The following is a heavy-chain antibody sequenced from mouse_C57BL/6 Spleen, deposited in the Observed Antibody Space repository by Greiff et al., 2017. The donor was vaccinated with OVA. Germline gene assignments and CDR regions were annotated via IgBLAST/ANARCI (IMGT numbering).Heavy chain of an antibody. D-gene: IGHD1-1*01. V-gene: IGHV1-55*01. CDR3: ARGDYYGNSPFDY. CDR2: IYPGSGST. Sequence: VQLQQPGAELVKPGASVKMSCKASGYTFTSYWITWVKQRPGQGLEWIGDIYPGSGSTNYNEKFKSKATLTVDTSSSTAYMQLSSLTSEDSAVYYCARGDYYGNSPFDYWGQGTTLTVSS. CDR1: GYTFTSYW. J-gene: IGHJ2*01.